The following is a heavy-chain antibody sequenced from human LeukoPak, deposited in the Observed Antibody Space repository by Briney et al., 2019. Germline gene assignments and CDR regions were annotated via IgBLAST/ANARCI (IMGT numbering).Heavy chain of an antibody. CDR2: IYSGGSR. D-gene: IGHD3-22*01. Sequence: GGSLRLSCAATGFTVTSNYMSWVRQAPGKGLEWVSVIYSGGSRGYADSVKDRFTISRDNSKNTLYLQVNSLRAEDTAVYYCARDGHDSSGYYFGHNWGQGTLVTVSS. CDR3: ARDGHDSSGYYFGHN. J-gene: IGHJ4*02. V-gene: IGHV3-66*01. CDR1: GFTVTSNY.